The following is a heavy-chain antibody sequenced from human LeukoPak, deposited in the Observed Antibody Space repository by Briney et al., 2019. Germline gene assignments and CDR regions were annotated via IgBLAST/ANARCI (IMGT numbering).Heavy chain of an antibody. CDR3: ARDALAVAGSPNYYYGMDV. Sequence: RSSETLSLTCTVSGGSISSYYWSWIRQPPGKGLEWIGYIYYSGSTNYNPSLKSRVTVSVDTSKNQFSPKLSSVTAADTAVYYCARDALAVAGSPNYYYGMDVWGQGTTVTVSS. D-gene: IGHD6-19*01. V-gene: IGHV4-59*01. CDR2: IYYSGST. J-gene: IGHJ6*02. CDR1: GGSISSYY.